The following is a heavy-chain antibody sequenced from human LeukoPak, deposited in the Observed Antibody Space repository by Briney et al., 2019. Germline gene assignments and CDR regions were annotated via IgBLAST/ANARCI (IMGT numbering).Heavy chain of an antibody. V-gene: IGHV3-15*01. J-gene: IGHJ4*02. CDR2: IKSKTDDGTT. CDR1: GFTFSDYY. D-gene: IGHD3-22*01. Sequence: GGSLRLSCAASGFTFSDYYMSWVRQAPGKGLEWVGRIKSKTDDGTTDYAAPVKGRFTISRDDSKNTLHLQMNSLKTEDTAVYYCTTGPTIRDYYDSSGPQGYWGQGTLVTVSS. CDR3: TTGPTIRDYYDSSGPQGY.